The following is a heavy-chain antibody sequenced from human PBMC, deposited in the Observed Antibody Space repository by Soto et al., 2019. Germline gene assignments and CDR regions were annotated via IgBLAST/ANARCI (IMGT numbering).Heavy chain of an antibody. D-gene: IGHD2-21*01. CDR2: IGINERNT. CDR3: AIIPSFMVRTPRDN. J-gene: IGHJ4*02. CDR1: GFTFSDSS. Sequence: VQLSESGGGLVQPGGSLRLSCLTSGFTFSDSSMNWVRQAPGQGLEWVSSIGINERNTYYADSVKGRFTISRDNSKSTLYLQMKNLSVEDTAVYYCAIIPSFMVRTPRDNWGQGTAVTVSS. V-gene: IGHV3-23*01.